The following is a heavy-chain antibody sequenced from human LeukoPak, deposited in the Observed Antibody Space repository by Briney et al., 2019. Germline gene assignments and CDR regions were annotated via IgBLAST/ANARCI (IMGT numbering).Heavy chain of an antibody. Sequence: QPGGSLRLSCAASGFTFSSYAMHWVRQAPGKGLEWVAVIWYDGSNKYYADSVKGRFTISRDNSKNTLYLQMNSLRAEDTAVYYCARALHQGDFWSGYYFYGMDVWGQGTTVTVSS. D-gene: IGHD3-3*01. CDR1: GFTFSSYA. CDR2: IWYDGSNK. J-gene: IGHJ6*02. V-gene: IGHV3-33*08. CDR3: ARALHQGDFWSGYYFYGMDV.